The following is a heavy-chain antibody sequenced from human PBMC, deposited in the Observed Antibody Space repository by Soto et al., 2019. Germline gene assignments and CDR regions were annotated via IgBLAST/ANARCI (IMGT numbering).Heavy chain of an antibody. D-gene: IGHD3-22*01. CDR2: ISGSGGST. Sequence: SGGSLRLSCAASGFTFSSYAMSWVRQAPGKGLEWVSAISGSGGSTYYADSVKGRFTISRDNSKNTLYLQMNSLRAEDTAVYYCAKDLDSITMIVVLDYWGQGTLVTVSS. J-gene: IGHJ4*02. CDR1: GFTFSSYA. V-gene: IGHV3-23*01. CDR3: AKDLDSITMIVVLDY.